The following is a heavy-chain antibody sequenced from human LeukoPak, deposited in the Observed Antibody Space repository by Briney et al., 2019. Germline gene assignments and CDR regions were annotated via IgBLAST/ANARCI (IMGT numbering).Heavy chain of an antibody. CDR1: GFTLSSYT. D-gene: IGHD3-22*01. V-gene: IGHV3-48*04. J-gene: IGHJ5*02. Sequence: GGSLRLSCAASGFTLSSYTMNWVRQAPGKGLEWVSYISNTGSTIHYADSVKGRFTVSRDNGKNSLFLQMNGLRVEDTGVYYCARAVVAWLDPWGQGTLVTVSS. CDR2: ISNTGSTI. CDR3: ARAVVAWLDP.